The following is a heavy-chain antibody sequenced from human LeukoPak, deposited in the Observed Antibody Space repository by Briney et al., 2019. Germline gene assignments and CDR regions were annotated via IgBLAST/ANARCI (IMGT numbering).Heavy chain of an antibody. V-gene: IGHV5-10-1*01. J-gene: IGHJ4*02. CDR3: ASDRSSKWYFDY. CDR1: GYSFTSYW. CDR2: IDPSDSYT. D-gene: IGHD2-15*01. Sequence: GESLRLSCEGSGYSFTSYWITWVRQMPGKGLEWMGRIDPSDSYTNYSPSFQGHVTISVDKSISTAYLQWSSLKASDTAMYYCASDRSSKWYFDYWGPGTLVTVSS.